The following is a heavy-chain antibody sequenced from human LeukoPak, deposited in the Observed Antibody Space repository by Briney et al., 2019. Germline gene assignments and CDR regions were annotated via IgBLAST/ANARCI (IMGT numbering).Heavy chain of an antibody. CDR1: GYTFTGYY. D-gene: IGHD4-23*01. CDR3: ARTDYAANSSGRY. Sequence: ASVKVSCKASGYTFTGYYMHWVRQAPGQGLEWMGWINPNSGGTNYAQKFQGRATMTRDTSFSTAYMELSRLRSDDTAVYYCARTDYAANSSGRYWGQGTLVTVSS. J-gene: IGHJ4*02. CDR2: INPNSGGT. V-gene: IGHV1-2*02.